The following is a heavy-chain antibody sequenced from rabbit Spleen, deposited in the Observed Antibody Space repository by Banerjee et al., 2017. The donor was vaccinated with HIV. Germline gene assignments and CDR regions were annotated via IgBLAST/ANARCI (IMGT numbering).Heavy chain of an antibody. CDR2: IDTGSSGFT. CDR3: ARDTSSSFSSYGMDL. D-gene: IGHD1-1*01. J-gene: IGHJ6*01. CDR1: GFDLSSYYY. Sequence: QEQLKESGGGLVQPGGSLTLTCTASGFDLSSYYYMCWVRQAPGKGLEWIACIDTGSSGFTYFATWAKGRFTCSKTSSTTVTLQMTRLTAADTATYFCARDTSSSFSSYGMDLWGPGTLVTVS. V-gene: IGHV1S45*01.